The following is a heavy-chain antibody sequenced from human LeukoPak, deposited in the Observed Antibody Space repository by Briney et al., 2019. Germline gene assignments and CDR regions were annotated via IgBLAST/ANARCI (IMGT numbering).Heavy chain of an antibody. J-gene: IGHJ3*02. D-gene: IGHD6-19*01. V-gene: IGHV1-46*01. CDR2: INPSGGST. CDR1: GYNFFTYG. CDR3: ARGRGIAVAASDAFDI. Sequence: ASVKVSCKASGYNFFTYGITWVRQAPGQGLEWMGIINPSGGSTSYAQKFQGRVTMTRDTSTSTVYMELSSLRSEDTAVYYCARGRGIAVAASDAFDIWGQGTMVTVSS.